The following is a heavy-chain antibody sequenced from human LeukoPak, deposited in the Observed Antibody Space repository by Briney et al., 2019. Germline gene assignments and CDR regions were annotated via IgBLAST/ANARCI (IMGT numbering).Heavy chain of an antibody. CDR2: ITGSGAGA. Sequence: GGSLRLSCAASGFTFSTYGMSWVRQAPGKGLEWVSAITGSGAGAYYADSVKGRFTISRDNSENALNLQMNSLRAEDTAVYYCAKGSAAAATIYTFDVWGQGTLVTVSS. V-gene: IGHV3-23*01. CDR1: GFTFSTYG. J-gene: IGHJ3*01. CDR3: AKGSAAAATIYTFDV. D-gene: IGHD6-13*01.